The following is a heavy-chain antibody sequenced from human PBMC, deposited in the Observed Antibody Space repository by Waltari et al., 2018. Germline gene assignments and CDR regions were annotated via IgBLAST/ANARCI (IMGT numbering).Heavy chain of an antibody. CDR1: GFSFSKAW. J-gene: IGHJ6*02. V-gene: IGHV3-15*01. D-gene: IGHD3-10*01. CDR2: IKNKADDGTT. Sequence: EVQLVESGGGLGKPGGCLRVSCAALGFSFSKAWMSGGRQAPGKGLEWVGRIKNKADDGTTEYAAPVKGRFAISRDDSENTVYLQMNSLKTEDTAVYYCTTLGGTVSGDYYYAMDVWGQGTTVTVSS. CDR3: TTLGGTVSGDYYYAMDV.